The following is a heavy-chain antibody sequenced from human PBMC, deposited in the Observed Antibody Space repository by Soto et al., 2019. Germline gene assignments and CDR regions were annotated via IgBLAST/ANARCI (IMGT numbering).Heavy chain of an antibody. CDR1: GGTFSSYA. D-gene: IGHD3-22*01. V-gene: IGHV1-69*13. CDR3: ARSDYYESSGYYYGWVAD. Sequence: SVKVSCKASGGTFSSYAISWVRQAPGQGLEWMGGIIPIFGTANYAQKFQGRVTITADESTSTAYMELSSLRSEDTAVYYCARSDYYESSGYYYGWVADWCQGTLVTGS. CDR2: IIPIFGTA. J-gene: IGHJ4*02.